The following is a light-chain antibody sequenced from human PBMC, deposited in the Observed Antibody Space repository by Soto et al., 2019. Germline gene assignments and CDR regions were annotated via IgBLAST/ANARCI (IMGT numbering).Light chain of an antibody. J-gene: IGLJ1*01. CDR3: CSYAGSYNYV. Sequence: QSVLTQPRSVSGSPGQSVTISCTGTSSDVGAYNYVSWYQQHPGKAPKVMIYDVSKRPSGVPDRFSGSKSGTTASLTISGLQADYEADYYCCSYAGSYNYVFGSGTKLTVL. CDR2: DVS. CDR1: SSDVGAYNY. V-gene: IGLV2-11*01.